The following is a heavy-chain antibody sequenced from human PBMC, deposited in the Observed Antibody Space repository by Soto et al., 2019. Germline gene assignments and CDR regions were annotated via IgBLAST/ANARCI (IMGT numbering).Heavy chain of an antibody. Sequence: QVQLVQSGAEVKKPGSSVKVSCKVSGGTFSTYPINWVRQAPGQGLECMGGIIPTFGTTNYAQKFRGTVTITADESTSTSDMELNNLRSEDTAVYYCERGASNSTGWYSWFDPWGQGTLVTVSS. CDR3: ERGASNSTGWYSWFDP. V-gene: IGHV1-69*01. CDR2: IIPTFGTT. D-gene: IGHD6-19*01. CDR1: GGTFSTYP. J-gene: IGHJ5*02.